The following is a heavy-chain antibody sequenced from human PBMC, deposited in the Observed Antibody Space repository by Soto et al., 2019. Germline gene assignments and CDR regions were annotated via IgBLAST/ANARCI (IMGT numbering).Heavy chain of an antibody. Sequence: EVQLVESGGGLVQPGGSLRLSCAASGFTFSNHWMHWVRQVPGKGLVWVSRINGDGTSINYADSVKGRFTISRDNAKNTLSLQTHCLRAEDTAVYYCARDPGDSTGWFYFDSWGQGTLVIVSS. V-gene: IGHV3-74*01. CDR1: GFTFSNHW. CDR3: ARDPGDSTGWFYFDS. D-gene: IGHD6-19*01. J-gene: IGHJ4*02. CDR2: INGDGTSI.